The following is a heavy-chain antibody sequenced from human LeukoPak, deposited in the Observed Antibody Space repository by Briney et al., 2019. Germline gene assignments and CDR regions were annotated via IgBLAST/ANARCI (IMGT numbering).Heavy chain of an antibody. J-gene: IGHJ4*02. CDR1: GGSISSYY. CDR3: ARHVRGSSGSYGSIPFDY. CDR2: IYTSGST. V-gene: IGHV4-4*07. Sequence: SETLSLTCTVSGGSISSYYWSWIRQPAGKGLEWIGRIYTSGSTNYNPSLKSRVTISVDTSKNQFSLKLSSVTAADTAVYYCARHVRGSSGSYGSIPFDYWGQGTLVTVSS. D-gene: IGHD3-10*01.